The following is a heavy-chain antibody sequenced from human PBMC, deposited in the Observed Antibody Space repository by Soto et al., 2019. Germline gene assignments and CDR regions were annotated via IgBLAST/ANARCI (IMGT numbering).Heavy chain of an antibody. CDR1: GFTFSTSS. J-gene: IGHJ4*02. Sequence: EVQLVESGGALVQPGGSLRLSCAASGFTFSTSSMNWVRQAPGKGLEWVANINHDGSEKYYVASVKGRFTISRDNAKNSLYLQMNSLRAEDTAVYYCAREGRGYCSSTSCPGIWGQGTMVTVSS. CDR3: AREGRGYCSSTSCPGI. CDR2: INHDGSEK. D-gene: IGHD2-2*01. V-gene: IGHV3-7*01.